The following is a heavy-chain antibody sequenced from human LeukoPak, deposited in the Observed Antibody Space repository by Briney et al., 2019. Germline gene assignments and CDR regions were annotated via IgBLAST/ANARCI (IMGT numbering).Heavy chain of an antibody. CDR3: ANDQGHYDQGAFDI. V-gene: IGHV3-23*01. CDR2: ISDSGGYT. CDR1: GFTFSSYA. J-gene: IGHJ3*02. Sequence: PGGSLRLSCAASGFTFSSYAMSWVRQAPGKGLEWVSAISDSGGYTYYADSVKGRFTISRDNSKNTLYLQMNSLRAEDTAVYYCANDQGHYDQGAFDIWGQGTIVTVSS. D-gene: IGHD3-22*01.